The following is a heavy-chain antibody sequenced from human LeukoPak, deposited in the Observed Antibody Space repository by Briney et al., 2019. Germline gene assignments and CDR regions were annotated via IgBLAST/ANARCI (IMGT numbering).Heavy chain of an antibody. CDR3: ARDQYDYSNYLARYGMDV. Sequence: ASVKVSCKASGYTFTSYAMNWVRQAPGQGLEWMGWINTNTGNPTYAQGFTGRFVFSLGTSVSTAYLQISSLKAEDTAVYYCARDQYDYSNYLARYGMDVWGQGTTVTVSS. CDR2: INTNTGNP. J-gene: IGHJ6*02. CDR1: GYTFTSYA. V-gene: IGHV7-4-1*02. D-gene: IGHD4-11*01.